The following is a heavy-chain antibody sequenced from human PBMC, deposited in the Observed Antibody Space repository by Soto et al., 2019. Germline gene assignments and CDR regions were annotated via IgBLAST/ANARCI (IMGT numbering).Heavy chain of an antibody. V-gene: IGHV1-69*06. CDR1: GGTFSSYA. J-gene: IGHJ2*01. Sequence: GASVKVSCKASGGTFSSYAISWVRQAPGQGLEWMGGIIPIFGTANYAQKFQGRVTITADKSTSTAHMELSSLRSEDTAVYYCARHLRGGVEVGATKWYFDLWGRGTLVTVSS. CDR2: IIPIFGTA. D-gene: IGHD2-15*01. CDR3: ARHLRGGVEVGATKWYFDL.